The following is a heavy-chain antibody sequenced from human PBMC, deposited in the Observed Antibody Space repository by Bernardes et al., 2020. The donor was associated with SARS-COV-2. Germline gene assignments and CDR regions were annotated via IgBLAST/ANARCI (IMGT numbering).Heavy chain of an antibody. CDR1: GFTFSSYW. V-gene: IGHV3-7*01. CDR3: ASSSWLRAPFDY. D-gene: IGHD6-13*01. J-gene: IGHJ4*02. CDR2: IKQDGSEK. Sequence: GWSLRLSCAASGFTFSSYWMSWVRQAPGKGLEWVANIKQDGSEKYYVDSVKGRFTISRDNAKNSLYLQMNSLRAEDTAVYYCASSSWLRAPFDYWGQGTLVTVSS.